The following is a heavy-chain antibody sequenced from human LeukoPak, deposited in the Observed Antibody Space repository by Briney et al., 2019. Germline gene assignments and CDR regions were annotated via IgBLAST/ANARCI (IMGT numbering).Heavy chain of an antibody. D-gene: IGHD3-22*01. CDR2: TYYRSKWYN. CDR3: ARDLYYYDSSGYYQNSFDP. V-gene: IGHV6-1*01. Sequence: SQTLSLTCAISGDSVSSNSAALNWIRQSPSRGLEWLGRTYYRSKWYNDYAVSVKSRITINPDTSKNQFSLQLNSVTPEDTAVYYCARDLYYYDSSGYYQNSFDPWGQGTLVTVSS. CDR1: GDSVSSNSAA. J-gene: IGHJ5*02.